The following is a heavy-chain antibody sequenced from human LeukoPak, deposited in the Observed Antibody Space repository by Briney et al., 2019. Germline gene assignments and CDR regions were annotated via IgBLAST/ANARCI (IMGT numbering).Heavy chain of an antibody. V-gene: IGHV1-8*03. J-gene: IGHJ4*02. D-gene: IGHD2-15*01. Sequence: GASVTVSFKASGYTFTIYDINWVRQATGQGLEWMGWMNPNSGNTGYAQKFQGRVTIARNTSISTAYMELGSLRSEDTAVYYCARDLCSGGSCYGDLRGYFDYWGQGTLVTVSS. CDR3: ARDLCSGGSCYGDLRGYFDY. CDR2: MNPNSGNT. CDR1: GYTFTIYD.